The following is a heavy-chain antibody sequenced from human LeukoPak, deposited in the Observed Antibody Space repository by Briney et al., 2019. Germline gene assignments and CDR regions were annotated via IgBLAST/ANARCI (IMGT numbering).Heavy chain of an antibody. V-gene: IGHV1-2*02. CDR1: GYTFTGYY. CDR2: INPNSGGT. J-gene: IGHJ4*02. D-gene: IGHD3-10*01. CDR3: ARDFAYYYGSGNLDFDY. Sequence: ASVKVSCKASGYTFTGYYMHWVRQAPGQGLEWMGWINPNSGGTNYAQKFQGRVTMTRDTSISTAYMELSSLRSDDTAVYYCARDFAYYYGSGNLDFDYWGQGTLVTVSS.